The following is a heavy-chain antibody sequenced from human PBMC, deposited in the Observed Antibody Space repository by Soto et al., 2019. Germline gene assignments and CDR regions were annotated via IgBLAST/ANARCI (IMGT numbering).Heavy chain of an antibody. CDR1: GGTFSSYA. J-gene: IGHJ6*02. CDR3: ALPGVWFPYYYGMDV. Sequence: QVQLVQSGAEVKKPGSSVKVSCKASGGTFSSYAISWVRQAPGQGLEWMGGIIPLFGTANYAQKFQGRVTITADESTLTAYMERSSLRSEDTAVYYFALPGVWFPYYYGMDVWGQGTTVTVSS. CDR2: IIPLFGTA. V-gene: IGHV1-69*01. D-gene: IGHD3-10*01.